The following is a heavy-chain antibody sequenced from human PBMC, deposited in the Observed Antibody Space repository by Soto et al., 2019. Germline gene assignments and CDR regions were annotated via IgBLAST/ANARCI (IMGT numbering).Heavy chain of an antibody. CDR3: ARGQEGVVATH. D-gene: IGHD5-12*01. Sequence: QVQLQQWGAGLLKPSETLSLNCAVNGGSLSGYYWSWIRQPPGKGLEWIGEIKDGGYTNYSPSLKSRANISSDTANNPFSLRLNSVTAADTGVYYCARGQEGVVATHWDQGALVTVSS. V-gene: IGHV4-34*01. CDR1: GGSLSGYY. J-gene: IGHJ4*02. CDR2: IKDGGYT.